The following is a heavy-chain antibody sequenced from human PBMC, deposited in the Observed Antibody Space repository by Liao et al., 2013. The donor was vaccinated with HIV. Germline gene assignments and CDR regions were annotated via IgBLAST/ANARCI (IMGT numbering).Heavy chain of an antibody. CDR1: GGSISSNSYY. CDR3: AREGPAQRWGLDY. D-gene: IGHD3-16*01. V-gene: IGHV4-39*07. CDR2: IYYSGSS. J-gene: IGHJ4*02. Sequence: QLQLQESGPGLVKPSGALSLTCTVSGGSISSNSYYWAWIRQPPGKGLQWIGSIYYSGSSYYNPSLKSRVRMSLDTAKNQLSLTLASVTAADTAIYYCAREGPAQRWGLDYWGQGILVTVTS.